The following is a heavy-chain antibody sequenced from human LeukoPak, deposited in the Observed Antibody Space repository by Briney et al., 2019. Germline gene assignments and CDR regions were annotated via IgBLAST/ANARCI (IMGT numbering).Heavy chain of an antibody. CDR1: GGTFSSYA. CDR3: ARAPVKRY. V-gene: IGHV1-2*02. J-gene: IGHJ4*02. D-gene: IGHD3-22*01. Sequence: GASVKVSCKASGGTFSSYAISWVRQAPGQGLEWMGWINPNSGGTNYAQKFQGRVTMTRDTSISTAYMELSRLRSDDTAVYYCARAPVKRYWGQGTLVTVSS. CDR2: INPNSGGT.